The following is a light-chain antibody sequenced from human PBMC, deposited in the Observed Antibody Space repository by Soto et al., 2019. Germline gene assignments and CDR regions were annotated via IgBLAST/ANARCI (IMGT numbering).Light chain of an antibody. CDR1: SSDVGSYNL. J-gene: IGLJ1*01. V-gene: IGLV2-23*01. CDR3: CSYAGSSTYV. Sequence: LTQPASVSGSPGQSITISCTGTSSDVGSYNLVSWYQQHPIKAPKLMIYEGSKRPSGVSNRFSGSKSGNTASLTISGLQAEDEADYYCCSYAGSSTYVFGTGTKVTVL. CDR2: EGS.